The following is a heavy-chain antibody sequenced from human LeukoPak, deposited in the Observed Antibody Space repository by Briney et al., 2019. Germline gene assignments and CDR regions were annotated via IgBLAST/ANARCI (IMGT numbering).Heavy chain of an antibody. CDR3: AKDLLWFGELSPDY. D-gene: IGHD3-10*01. CDR2: IREDGSEK. Sequence: PGGSLRLSCAASGFIFNSHWMSWVRQAPGKGLEWVANIREDGSEKYYVDSVKGRFTISRDNAKNTLYLQMNSLRAEDTAVYYCAKDLLWFGELSPDYWGQGTLVTVSS. V-gene: IGHV3-7*01. CDR1: GFIFNSHW. J-gene: IGHJ4*02.